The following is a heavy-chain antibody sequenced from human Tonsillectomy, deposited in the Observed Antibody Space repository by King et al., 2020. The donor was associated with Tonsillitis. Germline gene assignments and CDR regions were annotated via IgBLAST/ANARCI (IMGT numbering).Heavy chain of an antibody. J-gene: IGHJ4*02. D-gene: IGHD3-22*01. CDR3: ARAGVVVFPDY. Sequence: VPLQESGPGLVKPSQTLSLICTVSGGSISSAGYYWSWIRQHPGKGLEWIGYIYYGGSTFFNPSLKSRVTISVDTSKNQFSLKLSSVTAADTAVYYCARAGVVVFPDYWGQGTLVTVSS. CDR1: GGSISSAGYY. CDR2: IYYGGST. V-gene: IGHV4-31*03.